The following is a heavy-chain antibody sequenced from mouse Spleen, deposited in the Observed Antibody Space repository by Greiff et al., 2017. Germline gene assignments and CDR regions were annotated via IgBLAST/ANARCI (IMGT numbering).Heavy chain of an antibody. V-gene: IGHV5-12*02. J-gene: IGHJ1*01. CDR2: ISNGGGST. CDR1: GFTFSDYY. D-gene: IGHD1-1*01. CDR3: ARPYYYGYGYFDV. Sequence: DVMLVESGGGLVQPGGSLKLSCATSGFTFSDYYMYWVRQTPEKRLEWVAYISNGGGSTYYPDTVKGRFTISRDNAKNTLYLQMSRLKSEDTAMYYCARPYYYGYGYFDVWGAGTTVTVSS.